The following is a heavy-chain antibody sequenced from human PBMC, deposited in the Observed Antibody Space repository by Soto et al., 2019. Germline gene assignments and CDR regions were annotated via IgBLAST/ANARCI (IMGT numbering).Heavy chain of an antibody. J-gene: IGHJ4*02. CDR1: GFTFSSYA. V-gene: IGHV3-23*01. Sequence: EVQLLESGGGLVQPGGSLRLSCAASGFTFSSYAMSWVRQAPGKGLEWVSAISVSGGSTSYADSVKGRFTISRDNSKNTLYLQMNSLRAEDTALYYCAKEGPGDFRSGHYVWGQGTLVTVSS. CDR2: ISVSGGST. D-gene: IGHD3-3*01. CDR3: AKEGPGDFRSGHYV.